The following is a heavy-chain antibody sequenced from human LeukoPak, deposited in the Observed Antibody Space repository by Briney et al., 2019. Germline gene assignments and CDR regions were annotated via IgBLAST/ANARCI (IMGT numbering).Heavy chain of an antibody. Sequence: PGGSLRLFCAASGFSFSNYWMHWVRQAPGKGLVWVSRINSDGISTTYADSVKGRFTISRDNAKNTLYLKMNSLRADDTAVYYCAREYCSSKSCPTFDYWGQGTRVTVSS. J-gene: IGHJ4*02. CDR2: INSDGIST. D-gene: IGHD2-2*01. CDR3: AREYCSSKSCPTFDY. V-gene: IGHV3-74*01. CDR1: GFSFSNYW.